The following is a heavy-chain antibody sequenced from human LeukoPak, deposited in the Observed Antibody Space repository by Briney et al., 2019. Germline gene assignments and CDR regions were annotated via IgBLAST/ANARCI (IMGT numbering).Heavy chain of an antibody. J-gene: IGHJ4*02. V-gene: IGHV4-39*01. CDR2: VYYSGAT. D-gene: IGHD6-19*01. Sequence: SETLSLTCTVSSGSISTTSYYWGWLRPPPGKGLEWFGFVYYSGATYYNPSLQSRVTKSVYTSKNQFSLKRTSVSAADTAVYYCARRPYSSGWYDYGGQGTLVTVSS. CDR1: SGSISTTSYY. CDR3: ARRPYSSGWYDY.